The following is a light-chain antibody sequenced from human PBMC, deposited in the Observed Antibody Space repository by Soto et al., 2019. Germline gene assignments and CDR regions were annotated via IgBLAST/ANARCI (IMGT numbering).Light chain of an antibody. CDR3: QQYNTWT. CDR1: QSVGSS. Sequence: EIVMTQSPATLSVSPWERATLSCRASQSVGSSLAWYRQKPGQAPRILIYGASTSATGIPARFSRSGSGTEFTLTISSLQSEDLAVYHCQQYNTWTFGQGTKVDIK. J-gene: IGKJ1*01. CDR2: GAS. V-gene: IGKV3-15*01.